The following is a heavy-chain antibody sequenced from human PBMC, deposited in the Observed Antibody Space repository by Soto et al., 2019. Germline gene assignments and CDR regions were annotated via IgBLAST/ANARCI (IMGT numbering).Heavy chain of an antibody. V-gene: IGHV3-33*01. CDR2: ISSDGSEE. J-gene: IGHJ4*02. Sequence: PGGSLRLSCAASGLILRTYAMHWVRQAPGKGLEWVAVISSDGSEEYYADSVKGRFTISRDNSNSKMFLEMTNLRADDTALYYCAREAIAAAGPLDHWSPGTLVTVSS. CDR1: GLILRTYA. D-gene: IGHD6-13*01. CDR3: AREAIAAAGPLDH.